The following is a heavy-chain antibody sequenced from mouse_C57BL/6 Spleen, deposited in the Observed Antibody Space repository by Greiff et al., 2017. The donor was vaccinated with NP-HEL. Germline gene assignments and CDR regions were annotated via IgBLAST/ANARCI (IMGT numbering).Heavy chain of an antibody. CDR1: GYAFSSSW. J-gene: IGHJ3*01. CDR3: AETGTGFAY. Sequence: VQLQQSGPELVKPGASVKISCKASGYAFSSSWMNWVKQRPGKGLEWIGRIYPGDGDTNYNGKFKGKATLTADKSSSTAYMQLSSLTSEDSAVYFCAETGTGFAYWGQGTLVTVSA. D-gene: IGHD4-1*01. CDR2: IYPGDGDT. V-gene: IGHV1-82*01.